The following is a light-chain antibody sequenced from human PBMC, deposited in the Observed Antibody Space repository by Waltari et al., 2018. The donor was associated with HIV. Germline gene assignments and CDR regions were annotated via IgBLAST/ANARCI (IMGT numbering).Light chain of an antibody. J-gene: IGLJ1*01. V-gene: IGLV3-19*01. CDR2: RES. CDR1: SRKYDY. CDR3: YCRAGV. Sequence: SSGLTQGPAVSVVSGQTINITCRGDSRKYDYVSWYPQKSGHGPLLVVYRESGRPSGIPERLSGSSSGNTASLTNRDIQAEDEADYFCYCRAGVFGGGT.